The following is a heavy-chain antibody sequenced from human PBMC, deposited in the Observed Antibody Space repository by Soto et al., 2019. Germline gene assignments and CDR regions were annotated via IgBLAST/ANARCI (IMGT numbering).Heavy chain of an antibody. CDR3: ARAQGSWNDVPDGCDI. J-gene: IGHJ3*02. V-gene: IGHV5-51*01. D-gene: IGHD1-1*01. CDR2: ISPGDSDT. Sequence: PGESLKISCNRSGYSFTSYWIDWVRQMPGKSQEWMGIISPGDSDTRYSPSFQAQVTISADKSISTAYLQSSSLKASDTAMSYCARAQGSWNDVPDGCDIWSQGTMVTVSS. CDR1: GYSFTSYW.